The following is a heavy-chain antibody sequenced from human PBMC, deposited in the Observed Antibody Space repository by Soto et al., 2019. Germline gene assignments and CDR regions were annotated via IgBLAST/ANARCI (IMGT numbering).Heavy chain of an antibody. CDR3: AKEWYSSSWYPAGSGWFDP. CDR1: GFTFSSYA. V-gene: IGHV3-23*01. CDR2: ISGSGGST. D-gene: IGHD6-13*01. Sequence: GGSLRLSCAASGFTFSSYAMSWVRQAPGKGLEWVSAISGSGGSTYYADSVKGRFTISRDNSKNTLYLQMNSLRAEDTAVYYCAKEWYSSSWYPAGSGWFDPWGQGTLVTVSS. J-gene: IGHJ5*02.